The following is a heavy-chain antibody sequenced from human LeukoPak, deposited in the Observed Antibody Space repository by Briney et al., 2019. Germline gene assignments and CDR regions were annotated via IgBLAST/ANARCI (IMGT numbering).Heavy chain of an antibody. V-gene: IGHV4-59*01. D-gene: IGHD2/OR15-2a*01. J-gene: IGHJ5*02. CDR2: IYYDGSA. Sequence: SETLSLTCAVSRGSISTYYWSWIRQPPGKGLEWIGYIYYDGSANYNPSLKSRVTISEDTSKNQISLKLSSVTAADTAVYYCARDNIQFDPWGQGTLVTVSS. CDR1: RGSISTYY. CDR3: ARDNIQFDP.